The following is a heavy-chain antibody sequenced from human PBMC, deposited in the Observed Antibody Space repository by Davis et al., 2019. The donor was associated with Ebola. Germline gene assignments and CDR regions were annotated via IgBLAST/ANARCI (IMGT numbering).Heavy chain of an antibody. J-gene: IGHJ6*02. CDR3: ARGDFDYYYYGMDV. Sequence: AASVKVSCKASGYIFTSYAMHWVRQAPGQRLEWMGWINAGNGDTKYSQKFRGRVTITRDTSASTAYMELSSLRSEDTAVYYCARGDFDYYYYGMDVWGQGTTVTVSS. V-gene: IGHV1-3*01. CDR1: GYIFTSYA. CDR2: INAGNGDT.